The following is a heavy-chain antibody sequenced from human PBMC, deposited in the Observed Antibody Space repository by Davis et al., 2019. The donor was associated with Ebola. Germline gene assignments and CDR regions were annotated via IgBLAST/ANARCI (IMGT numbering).Heavy chain of an antibody. CDR2: IYYSGST. CDR3: ARVGYCSSTSCGGFDY. Sequence: PSETLSLTCTVSGGSISSYYWSWIRQPPGKGLEWIGYIYYSGSTNYNPSLKSRVTISVDTSKNQFSLKLSSVTAADTAVYYCARVGYCSSTSCGGFDYWGQGTLVTVSS. D-gene: IGHD2-2*01. J-gene: IGHJ4*02. CDR1: GGSISSYY. V-gene: IGHV4-59*01.